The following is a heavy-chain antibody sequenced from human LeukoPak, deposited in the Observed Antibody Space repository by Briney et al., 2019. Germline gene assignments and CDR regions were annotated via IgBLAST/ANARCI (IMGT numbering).Heavy chain of an antibody. Sequence: GGSLRLSCAASGFTFNSYGMHWVRQAPGKGLEWVAVISYDGPNKYYADSVKGRFTISRDDSKSTLYLQMDSLRPEDTAVYYCAKEKLPSGYSFLTDYWGQGTLVTVSS. CDR3: AKEKLPSGYSFLTDY. V-gene: IGHV3-30*18. CDR1: GFTFNSYG. CDR2: ISYDGPNK. J-gene: IGHJ4*02. D-gene: IGHD5-18*01.